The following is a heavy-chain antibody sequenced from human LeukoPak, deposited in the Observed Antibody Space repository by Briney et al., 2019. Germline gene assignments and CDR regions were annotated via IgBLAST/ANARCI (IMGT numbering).Heavy chain of an antibody. J-gene: IGHJ6*02. Sequence: GESLQISCQGSGYSFTSYWIGWVRQMPGKGLEWMGIIYPGDSDTRYSPSFQGQVTISADKSISTAYLQWSSLKASDTAMYYCARLLRREWDYYYYYGMDVWGQGTTVTVSS. D-gene: IGHD1-26*01. V-gene: IGHV5-51*01. CDR2: IYPGDSDT. CDR1: GYSFTSYW. CDR3: ARLLRREWDYYYYYGMDV.